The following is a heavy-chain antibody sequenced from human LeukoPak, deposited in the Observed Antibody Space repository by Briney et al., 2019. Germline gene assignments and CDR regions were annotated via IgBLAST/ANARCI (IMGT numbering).Heavy chain of an antibody. CDR3: ACAGSYARSLSY. D-gene: IGHD1-26*01. CDR2: IKEDGSEK. CDR1: GFXFSSYW. V-gene: IGHV3-7*02. J-gene: IGHJ4*02. Sequence: PGGSLRLSCAASGFXFSSYWISWVRQAQGKGLEWVANIKEDGSEKYYVDSVKGRLTISRDNAKKSLDLQMNSLRDEDTAVYYCACAGSYARSLSYWGQGILVTVSS.